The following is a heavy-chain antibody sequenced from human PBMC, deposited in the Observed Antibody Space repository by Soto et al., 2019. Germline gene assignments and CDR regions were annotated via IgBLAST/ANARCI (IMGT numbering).Heavy chain of an antibody. D-gene: IGHD6-19*01. CDR2: ISYDGSNK. CDR3: AKGTHGSGWAFDI. Sequence: LRLSCAASGFTFSSYGMHWVRQAPGKGLEWVAVISYDGSNKYYADSVKGRFTISRDNSKNTLYLQMNSLRAEDTAVYYCAKGTHGSGWAFDIWGQGTMVTVSS. CDR1: GFTFSSYG. J-gene: IGHJ3*02. V-gene: IGHV3-30*18.